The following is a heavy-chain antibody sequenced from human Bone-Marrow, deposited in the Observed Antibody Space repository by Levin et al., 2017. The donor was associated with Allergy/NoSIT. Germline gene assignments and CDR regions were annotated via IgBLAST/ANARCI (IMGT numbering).Heavy chain of an antibody. J-gene: IGHJ5*02. D-gene: IGHD6-6*01. CDR1: RFTFSSYA. V-gene: IGHV3-23*01. CDR2: ISGSGGTI. Sequence: GGSLRLSCAASRFTFSSYAMSWVRLAPGKGLEWVSSISGSGGTIYYADSVKGRFTISRDNSKNTLYLQMNSLRAEDTAIYYCARDVAARPRWFDPWGQGTLVTVSS. CDR3: ARDVAARPRWFDP.